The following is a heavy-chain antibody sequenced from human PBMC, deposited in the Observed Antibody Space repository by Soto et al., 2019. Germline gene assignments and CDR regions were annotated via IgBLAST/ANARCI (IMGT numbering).Heavy chain of an antibody. J-gene: IGHJ4*02. D-gene: IGHD3-22*01. V-gene: IGHV4-31*03. Sequence: SYTVSCGTIRNGGYCWSWNSKQPGKGLEWIGYIYYSGSPYYNPSLKSRVTMLVDTSKNQFSLKLSSVTAADMAVYYCARCEYYDSSAYPFDFWGQGTLVTVSS. CDR2: IYYSGSP. CDR1: CGTIRNGGYC. CDR3: ARCEYYDSSAYPFDF.